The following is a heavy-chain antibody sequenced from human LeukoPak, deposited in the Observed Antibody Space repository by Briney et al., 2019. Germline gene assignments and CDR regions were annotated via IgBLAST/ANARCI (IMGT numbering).Heavy chain of an antibody. V-gene: IGHV3-33*01. D-gene: IGHD6-19*01. CDR3: ARDISSGWYDY. CDR1: GFTFRSYG. Sequence: GGSLRLSCAASGFTFRSYGMHWVRQAPAKGLEWVALIWYDGSNKYYADSVKGRFTISRDNSKNTLYLQINSLRTEDTAVYYCARDISSGWYDYWGQGTLVTVSS. J-gene: IGHJ4*02. CDR2: IWYDGSNK.